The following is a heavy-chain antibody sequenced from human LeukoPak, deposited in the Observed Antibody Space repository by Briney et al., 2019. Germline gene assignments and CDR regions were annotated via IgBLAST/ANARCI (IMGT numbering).Heavy chain of an antibody. V-gene: IGHV3-48*03. J-gene: IGHJ5*02. Sequence: GGSLRLSCATFGFTLSNYEISWVRLTPGERLEWISYITKGGATVLYAESVKGRFTISRDNANNCLYLQMNSLSAEDTAFYFCARLSVAVTRRFDLWGQGPLVTVSS. CDR2: ITKGGATV. CDR1: GFTLSNYE. CDR3: ARLSVAVTRRFDL. D-gene: IGHD6-19*01.